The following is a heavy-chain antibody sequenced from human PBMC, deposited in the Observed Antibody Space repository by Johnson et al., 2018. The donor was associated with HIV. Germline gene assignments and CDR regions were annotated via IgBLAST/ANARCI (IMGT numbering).Heavy chain of an antibody. Sequence: EQLVESGGVVVQPGGSLRLSCAASGFTFSSYAMSWVRQAPGKGLEWVSAISGSGGSTYYADSVKGRFTISRDNSKNTLYLQMNSLRAEDTALYYCARRDSGSLSFDIWGQGTVVTVSS. D-gene: IGHD1-26*01. CDR1: GFTFSSYA. CDR3: ARRDSGSLSFDI. J-gene: IGHJ3*02. V-gene: IGHV3-23*04. CDR2: ISGSGGST.